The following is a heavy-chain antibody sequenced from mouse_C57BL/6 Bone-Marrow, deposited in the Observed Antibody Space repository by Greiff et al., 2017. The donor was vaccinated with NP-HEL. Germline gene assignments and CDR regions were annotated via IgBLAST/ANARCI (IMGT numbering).Heavy chain of an antibody. CDR3: ARSGLRRDWDFDV. Sequence: QVQLQQSGAELAKPGASVKLSCKASGYTFTSYWMHWVKPRPGQGLEWIGYINPSSGYTKYNQKFKDKATLTADKSSSTAYMQLSSLTYEDSAGYYCARSGLRRDWDFDVWGTGTTVTVSS. CDR1: GYTFTSYW. D-gene: IGHD2-2*01. J-gene: IGHJ1*03. V-gene: IGHV1-7*01. CDR2: INPSSGYT.